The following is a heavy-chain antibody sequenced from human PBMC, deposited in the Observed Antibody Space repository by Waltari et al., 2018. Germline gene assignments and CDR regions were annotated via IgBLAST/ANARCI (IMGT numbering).Heavy chain of an antibody. D-gene: IGHD5-12*01. CDR1: GGSITSTSHY. Sequence: QLQLQESGPGLVKPSETLSLTCSVSGGSITSTSHYWGGIRQPPGQGLEWIGTMSYSGATYSSPSLKSRVTISRDTSKNQLSLKLGSVTAADTAVYYCATYIGASVGTAAFDVWGQGTMVTVSS. J-gene: IGHJ3*01. V-gene: IGHV4-39*01. CDR2: MSYSGAT. CDR3: ATYIGASVGTAAFDV.